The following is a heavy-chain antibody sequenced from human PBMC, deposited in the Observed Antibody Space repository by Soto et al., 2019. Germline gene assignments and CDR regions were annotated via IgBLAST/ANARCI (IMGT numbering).Heavy chain of an antibody. Sequence: QVQLVQSGAEVKKPGSSVKVSCKASGGTFSSYAISWVRQAPGQGLEWMGGIIPISGTANYAQKLQGRVTITADESTSAAYMELSSLRSEDTAVYYCARSQGSSTSLEIYYYYYYGMDAWGQGTTVTVSS. V-gene: IGHV1-69*01. CDR2: IIPISGTA. D-gene: IGHD2-2*01. CDR1: GGTFSSYA. CDR3: ARSQGSSTSLEIYYYYYYGMDA. J-gene: IGHJ6*02.